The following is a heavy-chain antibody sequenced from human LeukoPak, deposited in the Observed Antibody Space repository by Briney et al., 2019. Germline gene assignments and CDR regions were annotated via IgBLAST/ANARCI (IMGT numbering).Heavy chain of an antibody. CDR3: GNGFGD. Sequence: GGSLRLSCAASGFTFSDHFLDWVRQAPGKGLGWVGRIRNKANSYTTEYAASVKGRFTISRDDSKNSLYLQMNSLKTDDTAVYYCGNGFGDWGQGTLVTVSS. D-gene: IGHD3-16*01. CDR1: GFTFSDHF. J-gene: IGHJ4*02. V-gene: IGHV3-72*01. CDR2: IRNKANSYTT.